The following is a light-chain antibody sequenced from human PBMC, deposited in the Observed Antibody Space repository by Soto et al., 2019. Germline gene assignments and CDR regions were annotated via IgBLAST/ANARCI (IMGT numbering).Light chain of an antibody. J-gene: IGKJ1*01. Sequence: IVLTQSPATLSLSPGERATLSCRASQSVSSYLAWYQQKPGQAPRLLIYDTSTRATGIPARFSGSGSGTDFTLTISSLESEDFAVYYCQQRSNWPPWTFGQGTKVEI. V-gene: IGKV3-11*01. CDR2: DTS. CDR3: QQRSNWPPWT. CDR1: QSVSSY.